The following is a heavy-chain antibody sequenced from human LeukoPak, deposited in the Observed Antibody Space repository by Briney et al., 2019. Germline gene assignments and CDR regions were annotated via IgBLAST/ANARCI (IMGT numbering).Heavy chain of an antibody. CDR2: INSDGSST. D-gene: IGHD3-22*01. Sequence: SGGSLRLSCAASGFTFSSYWMHWVLQAPGKELVWVSRINSDGSSTSYADSVKGRFTISRDNAKNTLYLQMNSLRAEDTAVYYCATFRGYYDFDYWGQGTLVTVSS. V-gene: IGHV3-74*01. CDR1: GFTFSSYW. J-gene: IGHJ4*02. CDR3: ATFRGYYDFDY.